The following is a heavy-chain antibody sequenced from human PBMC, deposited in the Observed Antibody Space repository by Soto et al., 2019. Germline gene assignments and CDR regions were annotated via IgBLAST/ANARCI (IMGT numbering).Heavy chain of an antibody. J-gene: IGHJ6*02. CDR3: ARGNDILTGYYHYYYYGMDV. V-gene: IGHV1-3*01. CDR1: GYTFTSYA. Sequence: ASVKVSCKASGYTFTSYAMHWVRQAPGQRLEWMGWINAGNGNTKYSQKFQGRVTITRDTSASTAYMEPSSLRSEDTAVYYCARGNDILTGYYHYYYYGMDVWGQGTTVTVSS. D-gene: IGHD3-9*01. CDR2: INAGNGNT.